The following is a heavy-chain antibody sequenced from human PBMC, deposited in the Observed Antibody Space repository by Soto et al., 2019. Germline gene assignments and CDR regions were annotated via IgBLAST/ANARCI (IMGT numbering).Heavy chain of an antibody. J-gene: IGHJ6*02. D-gene: IGHD2-8*01. V-gene: IGHV1-18*01. CDR2: ISGYNGDT. CDR3: AKNGQHPDYYYCMDF. Sequence: QGPLVQSGGEVKKPGYSVKVSCKASGYTFTRYGISWVRPAAGQGLEWMGWISGYNGDTKYAQKFQGRVTLTVDTSTITAYMELRSLTSDDRAVYYCAKNGQHPDYYYCMDFWGQGTTVTVSS. CDR1: GYTFTRYG.